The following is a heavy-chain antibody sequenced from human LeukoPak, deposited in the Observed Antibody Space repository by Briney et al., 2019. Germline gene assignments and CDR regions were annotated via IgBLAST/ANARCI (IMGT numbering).Heavy chain of an antibody. D-gene: IGHD5-24*01. J-gene: IGHJ5*02. CDR3: TTDGKYNAEGQFWFDH. CDR1: GLILKTAW. CDR2: LKTNNDDCTR. V-gene: IGHV3-15*01. Sequence: PGGSLRLSCAASGLILKTAWMTGVREVRGKGVEWGGRLKTNNDDCTRDYAGGVKGRLILSKEDEKKDMYMQIDNRKNGDTAIYYCTTDGKYNAEGQFWFDHWGQGTRVIVSS.